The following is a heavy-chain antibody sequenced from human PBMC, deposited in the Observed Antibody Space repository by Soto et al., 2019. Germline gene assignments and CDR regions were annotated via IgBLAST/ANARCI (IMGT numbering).Heavy chain of an antibody. D-gene: IGHD5-18*01. Sequence: GESLKISCKGSGYSFTSYWIGWVRQMPGKGLEWMGIIYPGDSDTRYSPSFQGQVTISADKSISTAYLQWSSLKASDTAMYYCATSTAMVNYYSYGMDGWGQGTTVTVSS. J-gene: IGHJ6*02. CDR2: IYPGDSDT. CDR3: ATSTAMVNYYSYGMDG. V-gene: IGHV5-51*01. CDR1: GYSFTSYW.